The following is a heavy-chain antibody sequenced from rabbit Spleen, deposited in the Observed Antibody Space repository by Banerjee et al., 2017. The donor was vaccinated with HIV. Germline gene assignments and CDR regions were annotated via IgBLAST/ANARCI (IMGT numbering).Heavy chain of an antibody. CDR1: GFSFSSYYF. D-gene: IGHD4-2*01. V-gene: IGHV1S40*01. CDR3: ARSINDAGYVFDP. CDR2: IYTGSSGRT. Sequence: QSLEESGGDLVKPGASLTLTCTASGFSFSSYYFMCWVRQAPGKGLEWIGCIYTGSSGRTYYASWAIGRFTISKTSSTTVTLQMTSLTAADTATYFCARSINDAGYVFDPWGPGTLVTVS. J-gene: IGHJ2*01.